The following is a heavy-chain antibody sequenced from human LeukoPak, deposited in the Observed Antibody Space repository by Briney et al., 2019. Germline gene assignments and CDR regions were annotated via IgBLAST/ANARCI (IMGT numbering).Heavy chain of an antibody. CDR2: INHSGST. Sequence: SETLSLTCAVYGGSLSGYYWSWIRQPPGKGLEWIGEINHSGSTNYNPSLKSRVTISVDTSKNQFSLKLSSVTAADTAVYYCARGQGRYSSSWYPSWGQGTLVTVSS. J-gene: IGHJ5*02. CDR1: GGSLSGYY. CDR3: ARGQGRYSSSWYPS. V-gene: IGHV4-34*01. D-gene: IGHD6-13*01.